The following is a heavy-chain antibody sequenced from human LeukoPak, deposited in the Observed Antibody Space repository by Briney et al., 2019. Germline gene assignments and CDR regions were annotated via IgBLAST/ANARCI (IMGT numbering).Heavy chain of an antibody. J-gene: IGHJ4*02. D-gene: IGHD3-9*01. V-gene: IGHV3-74*01. Sequence: PGGSLRLPCAASGFTVSSYWMHWVRQAPGKGLVWVSRINSDGSSTSYADSVKGRFTISRDNAKNTLYLQMNSLRAEDTAVYYCARDEGFDILTGYDYWGQGTLVTVSS. CDR3: ARDEGFDILTGYDY. CDR1: GFTVSSYW. CDR2: INSDGSST.